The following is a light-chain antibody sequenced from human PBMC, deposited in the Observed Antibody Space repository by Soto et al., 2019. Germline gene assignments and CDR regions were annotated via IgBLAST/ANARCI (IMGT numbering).Light chain of an antibody. CDR2: GAS. CDR1: QGIRND. V-gene: IGKV1-6*01. CDR3: LQDYNYPYT. Sequence: AIQMTQSPSSLSASIGDRVTITCRASQGIRNDLGWYQQKPGKAPKFLIYGASSLQSGVPSRFSGSGSGTDFTLTINSLQPEDFATYYCLQDYNYPYTFGQGTKLEIK. J-gene: IGKJ2*01.